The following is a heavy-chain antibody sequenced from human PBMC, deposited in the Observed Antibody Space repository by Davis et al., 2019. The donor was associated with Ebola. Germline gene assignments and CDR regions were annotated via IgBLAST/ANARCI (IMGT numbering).Heavy chain of an antibody. V-gene: IGHV3-21*01. CDR2: ISSSSSYI. Sequence: SCKASGGTFSSYSMNWVRQAPGKGLEWVSSISSSSSYIYYADSVKGRFTISRDNAKNSLYLQMNSLRAEDTAVYYCASWFGGYDQAEFIDYWGQGTLVTVSS. D-gene: IGHD5-12*01. CDR3: ASWFGGYDQAEFIDY. J-gene: IGHJ4*02. CDR1: GGTFSSYS.